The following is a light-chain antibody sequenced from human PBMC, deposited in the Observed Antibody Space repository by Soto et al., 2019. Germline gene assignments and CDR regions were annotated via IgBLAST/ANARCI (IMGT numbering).Light chain of an antibody. CDR1: QSVTRSY. CDR3: QQYGSSPFA. CDR2: RAS. V-gene: IGKV3-20*01. J-gene: IGKJ3*01. Sequence: EIVLTQYPGTMSLSPGERVTLSCRASQSVTRSYLAWYQQKPGQAPRLLIYRASGRATGIPDRFSGRGSGTDFTLTISRMEPEDFAVYYFQQYGSSPFAFGPGTKVDIK.